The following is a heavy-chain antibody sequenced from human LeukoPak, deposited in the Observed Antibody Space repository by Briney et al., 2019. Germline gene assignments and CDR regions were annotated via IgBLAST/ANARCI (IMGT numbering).Heavy chain of an antibody. CDR3: AKDYGSGWYESYYFDY. V-gene: IGHV3-30*18. CDR1: GFTFSSYG. Sequence: PGGSLRLSCAASGFTFSSYGMHWVRQAPGKGLEWVAVISYDGSNKYYADSVKGRFTISRDNSKNTLYLQMNSLRAEDTAVYYCAKDYGSGWYESYYFDYWGQGTLVTVSS. D-gene: IGHD6-19*01. J-gene: IGHJ4*02. CDR2: ISYDGSNK.